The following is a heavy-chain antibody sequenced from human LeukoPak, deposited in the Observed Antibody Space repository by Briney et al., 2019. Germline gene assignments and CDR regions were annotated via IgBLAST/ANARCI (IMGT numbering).Heavy chain of an antibody. D-gene: IGHD4-17*01. CDR3: ARVGLYGGGDAFDI. J-gene: IGHJ3*02. CDR2: FYSGDST. CDR1: GFTVSSIY. Sequence: GGSLRLSCAASGFTVSSIYMNWVRQAPGKGLEWVSAFYSGDSTYYADSVKGRFTISRDNAKNSLYLQMNSQRAEDTAVYYCARVGLYGGGDAFDIWGQGTMVTVSS. V-gene: IGHV3-53*01.